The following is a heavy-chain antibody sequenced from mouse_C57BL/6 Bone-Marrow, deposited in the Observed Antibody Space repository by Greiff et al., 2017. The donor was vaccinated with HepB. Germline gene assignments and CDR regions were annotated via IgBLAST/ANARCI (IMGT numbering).Heavy chain of an antibody. CDR2: ISYDGSN. V-gene: IGHV3-6*01. J-gene: IGHJ2*01. CDR3: ARDLNYGSDY. Sequence: EVKLQESGPGLVKPSQSLSLTCSVTGYSITSGYYWNWIRQFPGNKLEWMGYISYDGSNNYNPSLKNRISITRDTSKNQFFLKLNSVTTEDTATYYCARDLNYGSDYWGQGTTLTVSS. D-gene: IGHD1-1*01. CDR1: GYSITSGYY.